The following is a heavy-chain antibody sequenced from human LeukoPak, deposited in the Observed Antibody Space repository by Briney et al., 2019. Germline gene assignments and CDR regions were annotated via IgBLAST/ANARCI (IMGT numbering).Heavy chain of an antibody. V-gene: IGHV4-39*07. CDR2: IYYSGNT. J-gene: IGHJ5*02. CDR1: GGSSSSGAYY. Sequence: SETLSLTCTVSGGSSSSGAYYWGWIRQPPGKGLEWIGSIYYSGNTYFTPSLKSRVTMSIDTSRNQFSLKLTSVTAVDTAVYYCARERTMVRGMSWFDPWGQGTLVTVSS. D-gene: IGHD3-10*01. CDR3: ARERTMVRGMSWFDP.